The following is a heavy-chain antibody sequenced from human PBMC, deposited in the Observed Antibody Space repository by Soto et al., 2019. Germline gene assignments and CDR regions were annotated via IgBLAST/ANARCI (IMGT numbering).Heavy chain of an antibody. Sequence: SETLSLTCTVSGGAIGNSIYYWGWIRQPPGKGLEWIGTIYYDGSVAYSPSLKSRVTLSVDTSRNHFSVKINSVTAADTAVYFCARHRIAVAGPLDYWGQGTLVTVSS. D-gene: IGHD6-19*01. V-gene: IGHV4-39*01. J-gene: IGHJ4*02. CDR2: IYYDGSV. CDR1: GGAIGNSIYY. CDR3: ARHRIAVAGPLDY.